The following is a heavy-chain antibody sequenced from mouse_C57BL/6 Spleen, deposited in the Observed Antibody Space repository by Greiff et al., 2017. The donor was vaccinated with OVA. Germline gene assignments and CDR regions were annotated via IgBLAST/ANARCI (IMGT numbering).Heavy chain of an antibody. D-gene: IGHD1-1*01. CDR2: ITPNNGGT. Sequence: EVQLQQSGPELVKPGASVKISCKASGYTFTDYYMNWVQQSPGKSLEWIGDITPNNGGTSYNQTFKGKATVTVDKSSSTAYLELRSLTSEDSAVYDCARGGSSYWYFDVWGTGTTVTVSS. V-gene: IGHV1-26*01. CDR3: ARGGSSYWYFDV. CDR1: GYTFTDYY. J-gene: IGHJ1*03.